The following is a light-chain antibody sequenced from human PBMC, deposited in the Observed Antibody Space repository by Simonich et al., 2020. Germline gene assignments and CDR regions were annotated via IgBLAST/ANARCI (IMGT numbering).Light chain of an antibody. J-gene: IGKJ2*01. Sequence: DIVMTQSPDSLAVSLGESATLNCQSSQSVLYSSNNKNYLAWYQQKPGQPPKLLIYWASTRESWVPDRFSGSGSGTDFTLTISSLQAEDVAVYYCQQYYSTPYTFGQGTKLEIK. V-gene: IGKV4-1*01. CDR3: QQYYSTPYT. CDR2: WAS. CDR1: QSVLYSSNNKNY.